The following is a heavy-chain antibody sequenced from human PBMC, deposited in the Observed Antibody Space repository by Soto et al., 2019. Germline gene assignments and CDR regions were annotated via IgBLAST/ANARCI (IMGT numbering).Heavy chain of an antibody. J-gene: IGHJ4*02. CDR1: GGSISDNW. CDR2: IYHTGTT. Sequence: QVQLQESGPGLVKPSGTLSLTCAVSGGSISDNWWSWVRQPPGKGLEWIGEIYHTGTTHYNPSLWRRGTITIEKSKNQFFLKLSSLAAADTALFYWSGHIAVPRTRGFDFWGQGTLVTVSS. D-gene: IGHD6-19*01. CDR3: SGHIAVPRTRGFDF. V-gene: IGHV4-4*02.